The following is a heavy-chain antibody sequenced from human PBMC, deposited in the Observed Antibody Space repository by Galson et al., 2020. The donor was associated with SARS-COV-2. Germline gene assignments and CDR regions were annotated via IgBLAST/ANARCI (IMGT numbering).Heavy chain of an antibody. CDR2: IYYSGST. CDR3: ARDLAGRITIFGVAERGMDV. Sequence: ETSETLSLTCTVSGGSIRSGDYYWSWICQPPGKGLEWIGYIYYSGSTYYNPSLKSRVTISVDTSKNQFSLKLSSVTAADTAVYYCARDLAGRITIFGVAERGMDVWGQGTTVTVSS. D-gene: IGHD3-3*01. V-gene: IGHV4-30-4*01. J-gene: IGHJ6*02. CDR1: GGSIRSGDYY.